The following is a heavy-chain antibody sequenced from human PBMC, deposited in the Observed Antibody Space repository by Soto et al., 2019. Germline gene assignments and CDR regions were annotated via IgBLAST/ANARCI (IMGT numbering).Heavy chain of an antibody. J-gene: IGHJ4*02. Sequence: PGGSLRLSCAASGFTFSSYAMSWVRQAPGKGLEWVSAISGSGGSTYYADSVKGRFTISRDNSKSTLYLQMNSLRAEDTAVYYCAKDVVLLRPTNHFDYWGQGTLVTVSS. CDR1: GFTFSSYA. V-gene: IGHV3-23*01. CDR2: ISGSGGST. D-gene: IGHD3-10*01. CDR3: AKDVVLLRPTNHFDY.